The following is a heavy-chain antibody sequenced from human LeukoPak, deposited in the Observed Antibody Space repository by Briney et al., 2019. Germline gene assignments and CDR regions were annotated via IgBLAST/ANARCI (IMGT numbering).Heavy chain of an antibody. D-gene: IGHD6-19*01. CDR2: INGNTGDT. J-gene: IGHJ5*02. V-gene: IGHV1-2*02. CDR3: ARDGAVTGSYNWFDP. CDR1: GYTLTGYY. Sequence: ASVKVSCKASGYTLTGYYMHWVRQAPGQGLERMGWINGNTGDTRYAEKFQGRVTMTRDTSISTAYMELRSLTSDDSAVYYCARDGAVTGSYNWFDPWGQGTLVTVSS.